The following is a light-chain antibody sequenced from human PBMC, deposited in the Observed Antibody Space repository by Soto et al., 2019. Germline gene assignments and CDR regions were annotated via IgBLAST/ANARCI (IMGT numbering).Light chain of an antibody. CDR3: SSYTSPSTVV. CDR1: SSDVGGYNY. V-gene: IGLV2-14*03. Sequence: QSVLTQPASVSGSPGQSITISCTGTSSDVGGYNYVSWYQHHPGKAPKLMIYDVSNRPSGVSNRFSGSKSDNTASLTISGLQAEDEADYYCSSYTSPSTVVFGGGTKLTVL. CDR2: DVS. J-gene: IGLJ2*01.